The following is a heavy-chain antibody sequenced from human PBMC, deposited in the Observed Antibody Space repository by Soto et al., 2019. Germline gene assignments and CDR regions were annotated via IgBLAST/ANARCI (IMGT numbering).Heavy chain of an antibody. D-gene: IGHD3-22*01. CDR1: GFTFSSNG. V-gene: IGHV3-30*03. CDR2: VAYDGNKR. Sequence: QVQLVESGGGVVQPGRSLRLTCAASGFTFSSNGMHWVRQAPGKGLEWVALVAYDGNKRTYGDSVRGRFNISSDNSENTLYPQMTSLRAEDTAVYYCAIWVSGSMYDNSGKYDSWGQATPVTVSS. J-gene: IGHJ5*01. CDR3: AIWVSGSMYDNSGKYDS.